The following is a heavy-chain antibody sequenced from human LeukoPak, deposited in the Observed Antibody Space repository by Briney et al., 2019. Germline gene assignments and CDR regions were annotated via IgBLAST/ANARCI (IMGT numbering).Heavy chain of an antibody. CDR2: IKQDGSEK. Sequence: GGSLRLSCAASGFTFSSYWLSWVRQAPGKGLEWVANIKQDGSEKYYVDSEKGRFTTCRDNAKNSLYLQMNSLRAEDTAVYYCARVRLGWQQLVHEESAFDIWGQGTMVTVSS. V-gene: IGHV3-7*03. J-gene: IGHJ3*02. CDR3: ARVRLGWQQLVHEESAFDI. D-gene: IGHD6-13*01. CDR1: GFTFSSYW.